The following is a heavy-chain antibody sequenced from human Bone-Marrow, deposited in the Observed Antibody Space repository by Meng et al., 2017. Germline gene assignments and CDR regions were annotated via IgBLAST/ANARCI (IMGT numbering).Heavy chain of an antibody. J-gene: IGHJ4*02. V-gene: IGHV3-30*01. D-gene: IGHD2-15*01. CDR2: ISYDGSNK. Sequence: QVQLVECGGGVVRLGRSLRLSCADSGFTVSSYDMHWVRQAPGKELEWVAVISYDGSNKYYADSVKSRFTISRDNSKNTLYLQMDSLRAEDTAVYYCARDRGGIDYWGQGTLVTVSS. CDR1: GFTVSSYD. CDR3: ARDRGGIDY.